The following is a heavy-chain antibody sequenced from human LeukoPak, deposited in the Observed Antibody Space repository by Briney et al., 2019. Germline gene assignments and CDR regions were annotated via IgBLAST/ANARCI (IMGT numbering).Heavy chain of an antibody. CDR2: INHSGST. Sequence: SETLSLTCAVYGGSFSGYYWSWIRQPPGKGLEWIGEINHSGSTNYNPSLKSRVTISVDTSKNQCSLKLSAVTAADTAVYYCARGTGSIVVVPAAMFRGYYYFDYWGQGTLVTVSS. D-gene: IGHD2-2*01. V-gene: IGHV4-34*01. CDR3: ARGTGSIVVVPAAMFRGYYYFDY. J-gene: IGHJ4*02. CDR1: GGSFSGYY.